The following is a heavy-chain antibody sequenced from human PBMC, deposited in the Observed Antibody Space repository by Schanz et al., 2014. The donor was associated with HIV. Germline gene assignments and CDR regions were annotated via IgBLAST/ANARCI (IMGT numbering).Heavy chain of an antibody. CDR1: GYTFSNFD. Sequence: QVQLVQSGAEVKKPGASVKVSCKASGYTFSNFDINWVRQATGQGLEWMGWMNPNSGNTGYAQKFQGRVTMTRNTSISTASMELSSLRSEDTAVYYCASLVGATGLELDYWGQGTLVTVSS. D-gene: IGHD1-26*01. V-gene: IGHV1-8*01. J-gene: IGHJ4*02. CDR3: ASLVGATGLELDY. CDR2: MNPNSGNT.